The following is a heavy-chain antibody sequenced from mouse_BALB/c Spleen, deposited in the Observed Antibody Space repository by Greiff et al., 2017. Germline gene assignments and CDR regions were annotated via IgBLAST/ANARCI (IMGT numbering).Heavy chain of an antibody. CDR3: ARGYGNYDWYFDV. J-gene: IGHJ1*01. V-gene: IGHV5-6-5*01. CDR2: ISSGGST. D-gene: IGHD2-1*01. Sequence: EVMLVESGGDLVKPGGSLKLSCAASGFTFSSYAMSWVRQTPEKRLEWVASISSGGSTYYPDSVKGRFTISRDNARNILYLQMSSLRSEDTAMYYCARGYGNYDWYFDVWGAGTTVTVSS. CDR1: GFTFSSYA.